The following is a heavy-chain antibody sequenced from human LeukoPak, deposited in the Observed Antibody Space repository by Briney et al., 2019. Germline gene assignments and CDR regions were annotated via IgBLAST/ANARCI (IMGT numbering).Heavy chain of an antibody. CDR2: IKQDGSEK. V-gene: IGHV3-7*01. J-gene: IGHJ4*02. CDR1: GFTFSSDW. CDR3: ARDLSVGHFDH. D-gene: IGHD3-16*01. Sequence: PGGALRLSFAASGFTFSSDWMSWVRQAPGKGLEWVANIKQDGSEKYDVDSVKGRFTISRDNAKNSLYLQMNSLRAEDTAVYYCARDLSVGHFDHWGQGTLVTVSS.